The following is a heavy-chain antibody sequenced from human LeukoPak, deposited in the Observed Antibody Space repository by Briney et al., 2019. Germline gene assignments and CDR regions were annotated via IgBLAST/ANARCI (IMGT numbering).Heavy chain of an antibody. D-gene: IGHD2-2*01. CDR1: GGSFSGYY. Sequence: SETLSLTCAVYGGSFSGYYWSWIRQPPGKGLEWIGYIYHSGSTYYNPSLKSRVTISVDRSKNQFSLKLSSVTAADTAVYYCARDRVVPAGGYYYGMDVWGQGTTVTVSS. CDR2: IYHSGST. CDR3: ARDRVVPAGGYYYGMDV. J-gene: IGHJ6*02. V-gene: IGHV4-30-2*01.